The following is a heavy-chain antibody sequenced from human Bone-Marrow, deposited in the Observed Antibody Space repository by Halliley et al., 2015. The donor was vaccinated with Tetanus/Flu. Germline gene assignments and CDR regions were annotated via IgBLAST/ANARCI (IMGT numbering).Heavy chain of an antibody. CDR2: VSTVNAYA. J-gene: IGHJ4*02. CDR3: ARDSPYFDF. Sequence: PGQGLEWMGWVSTVNAYAKSAKKFQGRLTVTTEPSTGTAYMELGSLRSDDTAVYYCARDSPYFDFWGQGTLITVSS. V-gene: IGHV1-18*01.